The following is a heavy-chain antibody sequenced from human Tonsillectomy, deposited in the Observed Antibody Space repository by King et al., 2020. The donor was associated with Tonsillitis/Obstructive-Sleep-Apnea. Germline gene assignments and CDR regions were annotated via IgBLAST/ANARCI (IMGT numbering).Heavy chain of an antibody. Sequence: VQLQQWGAGLLKPSETLSLTCAVYGGSFSGYYWSWIRQPPGKGLEWIGEINHSGSTNYNPSLKSRVTISVDTSKNQFSLKLSSVTAADTAVYYCARGPRRGYFDWFNWLDPWGQGTLVTVSS. V-gene: IGHV4-34*01. CDR2: INHSGST. D-gene: IGHD3-9*01. J-gene: IGHJ5*02. CDR1: GGSFSGYY. CDR3: ARGPRRGYFDWFNWLDP.